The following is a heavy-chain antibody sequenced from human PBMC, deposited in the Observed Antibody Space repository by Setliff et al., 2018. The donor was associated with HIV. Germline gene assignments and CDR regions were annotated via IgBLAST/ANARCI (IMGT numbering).Heavy chain of an antibody. V-gene: IGHV5-51*01. CDR3: ASGSGIDWFDP. D-gene: IGHD3-10*01. CDR2: IYPGDSDN. J-gene: IGHJ5*02. CDR1: GYTFTDYW. Sequence: GESLKISCKASGYTFTDYWIGWVRQMPGKGLEWMGIIYPGDSDNRYSPSFQGQVTISADKSISTAYLQWSSLKASDTAMYYCASGSGIDWFDPWGQGTLVTVSS.